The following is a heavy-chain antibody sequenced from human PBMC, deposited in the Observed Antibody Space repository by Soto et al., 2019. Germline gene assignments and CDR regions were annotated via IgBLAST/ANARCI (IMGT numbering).Heavy chain of an antibody. CDR3: AHRFDASGSYSAFDP. CDR1: GFTFNSYT. D-gene: IGHD3-10*01. J-gene: IGHJ5*02. CDR2: ISGSGGSP. V-gene: IGHV3-23*01. Sequence: GGSLRLSCASSGFTFNSYTMALVRQAPGKGLEWVSSISGSGGSPSYADSVQGRFTISRDNSKNTLYLQMNTLRAEDTALYYCAHRFDASGSYSAFDPWGQGTLVTVSS.